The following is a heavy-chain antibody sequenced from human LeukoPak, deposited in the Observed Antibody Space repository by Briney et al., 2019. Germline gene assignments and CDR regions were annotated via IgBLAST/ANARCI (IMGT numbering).Heavy chain of an antibody. J-gene: IGHJ4*02. CDR3: ARHVPFIGVAYFDY. Sequence: KPSETLSLTCTVSGGSISSSSYYWGWIRQPPGKGLEWIGSIYYSGSTYYNPSLKSRVTISVDTSKNQFSLKLSSVTAADTAVYHCARHVPFIGVAYFDYWAREPWSPSPQ. V-gene: IGHV4-39*01. CDR2: IYYSGST. CDR1: GGSISSSSYY. D-gene: IGHD2-21*01.